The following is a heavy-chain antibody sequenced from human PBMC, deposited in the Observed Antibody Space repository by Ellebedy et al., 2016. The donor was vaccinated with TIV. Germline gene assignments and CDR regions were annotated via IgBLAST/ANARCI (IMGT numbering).Heavy chain of an antibody. Sequence: PGGSLRLSCAASGFTFSSHEMNWVRQAPGKGLEWVSYISSSGNSIYYADSVKGRFTISRDNAKNSLYLQMNSLRGEDTAVYYCARNWGPLWGQGTLVTVSS. CDR3: ARNWGPL. D-gene: IGHD3-16*01. J-gene: IGHJ4*02. V-gene: IGHV3-48*03. CDR1: GFTFSSHE. CDR2: ISSSGNSI.